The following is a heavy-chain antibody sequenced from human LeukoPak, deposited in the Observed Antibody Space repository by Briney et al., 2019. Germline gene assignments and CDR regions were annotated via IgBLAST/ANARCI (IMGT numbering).Heavy chain of an antibody. J-gene: IGHJ4*02. CDR1: GFTFSSYS. V-gene: IGHV3-21*01. D-gene: IGHD4-17*01. CDR3: ARDKAGTTAYYFDY. CDR2: ISSSSSYI. Sequence: PGRSLRLSCAASGFTFSSYSMNWVRQAPGKGLEWVSSISSSSSYIYYADSVKGRFTISRDNAKNSLYLQMNSLRAEDTAVYYCARDKAGTTAYYFDYWGQGTLVTVSS.